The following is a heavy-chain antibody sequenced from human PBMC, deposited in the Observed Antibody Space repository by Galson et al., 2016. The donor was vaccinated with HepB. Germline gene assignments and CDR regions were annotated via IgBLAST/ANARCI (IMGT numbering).Heavy chain of an antibody. CDR2: MYSGGGT. CDR3: TRVLQWFGERWFDP. D-gene: IGHD3-10*01. Sequence: SLRLSCAASGFTFSSYSMNWVRQAPGKGLEWVSVMYSGGGTSYADSVKGRFTISSDNSKNTLYLQMNSLRAEDTAVYYCTRVLQWFGERWFDPWGQGTLVTVSS. V-gene: IGHV3-53*01. J-gene: IGHJ5*02. CDR1: GFTFSSYS.